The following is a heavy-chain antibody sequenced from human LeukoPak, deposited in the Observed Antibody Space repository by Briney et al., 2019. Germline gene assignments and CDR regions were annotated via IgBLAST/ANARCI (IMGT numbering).Heavy chain of an antibody. Sequence: GGSLRLSCAASGFTFSSYAMHGVRQAPGKGLEYVSAISSNGGSTYYANSVKGRFTISRDNSKNTLYLQMGSLRAEDMAVYYCARVFSGYDLFGYYYYMDVWGKGTTVTVSS. J-gene: IGHJ6*03. CDR2: ISSNGGST. CDR3: ARVFSGYDLFGYYYYMDV. CDR1: GFTFSSYA. V-gene: IGHV3-64*01. D-gene: IGHD5-12*01.